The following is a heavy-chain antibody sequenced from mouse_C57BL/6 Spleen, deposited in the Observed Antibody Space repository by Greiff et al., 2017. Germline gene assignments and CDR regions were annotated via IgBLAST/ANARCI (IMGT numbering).Heavy chain of an antibody. Sequence: VQRVESGPGLVAPSQSLSITCTVSGFSLTSYGVDWVRQSPGKGLEWLGVIWGVGSTNYNSALKSRLSISKDNSKSQVFLKMNSLQTDDTAMYYCASRIITTVPFAYWGQGTLVTVSA. CDR3: ASRIITTVPFAY. D-gene: IGHD1-1*01. V-gene: IGHV2-6*01. J-gene: IGHJ3*01. CDR1: GFSLTSYG. CDR2: IWGVGST.